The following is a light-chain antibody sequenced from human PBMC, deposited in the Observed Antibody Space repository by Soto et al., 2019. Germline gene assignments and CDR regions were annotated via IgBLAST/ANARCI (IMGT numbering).Light chain of an antibody. CDR2: DAS. CDR3: QHRGNWPA. CDR1: QSIGST. J-gene: IGKJ4*01. Sequence: EVVLTQSTAILSLSPGERATLSCRASQSIGSTLAWYQQRSGQAPRLLIYDASSRATGIPGRISGSGSGTDFTLTISSLEVEDFAVYYCQHRGNWPAFGGGTKVEIK. V-gene: IGKV3-11*01.